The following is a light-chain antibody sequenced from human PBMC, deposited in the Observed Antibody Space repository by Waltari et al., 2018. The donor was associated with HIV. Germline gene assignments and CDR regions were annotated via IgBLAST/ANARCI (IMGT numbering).Light chain of an antibody. CDR1: SPNVGSTD. CDR2: RNK. CDR3: ATWDDSLSGSV. V-gene: IGLV1-47*01. J-gene: IGLJ2*01. Sequence: QPAVTQPPSASGTPARGVAIPWSGTSPNVGSTDVDWYQHHRGTAPNLLIYRNKHRPSGVPDRFSGSKSGTSASLAISGLRSEDEADYYCATWDDSLSGSVFGGGTKLTVL.